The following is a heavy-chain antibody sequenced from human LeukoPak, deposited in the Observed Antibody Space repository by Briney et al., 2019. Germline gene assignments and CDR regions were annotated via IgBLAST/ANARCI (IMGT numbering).Heavy chain of an antibody. CDR3: ARVVWLQSEEIGY. D-gene: IGHD5-24*01. J-gene: IGHJ4*02. Sequence: GGSLRLSCAASGFTFSSYSVHWVRQAPGKGLEGVSAISGSCGSTYYADSVKGRFTISRDNAKNTLYLQMNSLRGEDTAVYYCARVVWLQSEEIGYWGQGTLVSVSS. CDR2: ISGSCGST. V-gene: IGHV3-23*01. CDR1: GFTFSSYS.